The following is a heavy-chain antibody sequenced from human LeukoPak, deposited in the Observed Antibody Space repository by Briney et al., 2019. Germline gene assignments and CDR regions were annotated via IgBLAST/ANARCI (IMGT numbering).Heavy chain of an antibody. V-gene: IGHV3-48*03. CDR2: ITISGHTK. CDR3: ARGDPHADL. Sequence: GGSLRLSCAASGFDLNTYEMNWVRQAPGKGLEWIADITISGHTKNYADSVKGRFTISRDNTGTSLYLQMNSLRVEDTGVYYCARGDPHADLWGQGTLVTVSS. CDR1: GFDLNTYE. J-gene: IGHJ5*02.